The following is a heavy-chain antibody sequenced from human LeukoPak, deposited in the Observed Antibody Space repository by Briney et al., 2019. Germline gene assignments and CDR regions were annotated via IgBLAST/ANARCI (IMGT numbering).Heavy chain of an antibody. J-gene: IGHJ5*02. Sequence: GGSLRLSCAASGFTFSSYAMSWVRQAPGKGLEWVSAISGSGGSTYYADSVKGRFTISRDNSKNTLYLQMNILRAADPAVYYCAKDLLSESVSGRVVPDAIPPNWFDPWGQGTLVTVSS. CDR3: AKDLLSESVSGRVVPDAIPPNWFDP. CDR2: ISGSGGST. V-gene: IGHV3-23*01. D-gene: IGHD2-2*02. CDR1: GFTFSSYA.